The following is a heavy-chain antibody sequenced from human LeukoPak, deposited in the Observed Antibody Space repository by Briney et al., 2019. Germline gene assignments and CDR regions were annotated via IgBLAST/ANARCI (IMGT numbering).Heavy chain of an antibody. D-gene: IGHD1-26*01. J-gene: IGHJ1*01. CDR1: GFTFSSYW. V-gene: IGHV3-74*01. CDR2: INSDVSNT. Sequence: GGPLRLSCAASGFTFSSYWMHGVRQAAGKGLVWVSRINSDVSNTWYADSVKGRFTISRDNAKNTLYLQMNSLRDEDTAVYYCARDLSGTYQHWGQGTLVTVSS. CDR3: ARDLSGTYQH.